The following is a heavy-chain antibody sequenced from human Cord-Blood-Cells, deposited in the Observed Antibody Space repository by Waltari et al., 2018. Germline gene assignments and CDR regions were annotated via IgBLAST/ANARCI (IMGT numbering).Heavy chain of an antibody. D-gene: IGHD6-13*01. CDR1: GYTFTGYY. J-gene: IGHJ4*02. CDR3: ARVSPAAGDY. Sequence: QVQLVQSGAEVKKPGASVKVSCKASGYTFTGYYMHWVRQAPGQGLEWMGGINTNSGGTNYAQEFQGRVTMTRDTSISTAYMELSRLRSDDTAVYYCARVSPAAGDYWGQGTLVTVSS. CDR2: INTNSGGT. V-gene: IGHV1-2*02.